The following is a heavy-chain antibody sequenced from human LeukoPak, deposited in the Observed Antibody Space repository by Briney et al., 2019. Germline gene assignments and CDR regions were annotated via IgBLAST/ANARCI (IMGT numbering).Heavy chain of an antibody. Sequence: PSETLSLTCTVSGGSISSSSYYWGWIRQPPGKGLEWIGSIYYSGSTYYNPSLKSRVTISVDTSKNQFSLKLSSVTAADTAVYYCARDPSNLGLFDYWGQGTLVTVSS. J-gene: IGHJ4*02. V-gene: IGHV4-39*02. D-gene: IGHD1-1*01. CDR3: ARDPSNLGLFDY. CDR2: IYYSGST. CDR1: GGSISSSSYY.